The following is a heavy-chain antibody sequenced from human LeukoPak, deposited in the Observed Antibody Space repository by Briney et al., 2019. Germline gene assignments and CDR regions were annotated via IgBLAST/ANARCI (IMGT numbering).Heavy chain of an antibody. V-gene: IGHV1-18*01. Sequence: ASVKVSCKASGYTFTSYGISWVRQAPGQGLEWMGWISAYNGNTNYAQKLQGRVTMTTDTSTSTAYMELRSLRSDDTAVYYCARMVTIFGVVPMGWFDPWGQGTLVTVSS. CDR1: GYTFTSYG. J-gene: IGHJ5*02. D-gene: IGHD3-3*01. CDR3: ARMVTIFGVVPMGWFDP. CDR2: ISAYNGNT.